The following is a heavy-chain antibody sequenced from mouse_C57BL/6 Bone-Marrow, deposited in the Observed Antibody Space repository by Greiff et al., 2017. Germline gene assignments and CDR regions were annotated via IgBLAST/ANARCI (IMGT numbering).Heavy chain of an antibody. J-gene: IGHJ2*01. V-gene: IGHV14-2*01. CDR3: TRSLIYYGTNY. CDR2: IDPEDGET. Sequence: EVQLQQPGAELVKPGASVKLSCTASGFNINDYYIHWVKQRTEQGLEWIGRIDPEDGETKYAPKFQDKATITADTSSNTAYLQLSSLTSEDTAVYYCTRSLIYYGTNYWGQGTTLTVSS. D-gene: IGHD1-1*01. CDR1: GFNINDYY.